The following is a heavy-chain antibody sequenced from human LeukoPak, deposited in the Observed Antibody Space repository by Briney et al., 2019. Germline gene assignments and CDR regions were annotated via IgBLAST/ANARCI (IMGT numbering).Heavy chain of an antibody. D-gene: IGHD3-3*01. CDR1: GYSISSGYY. CDR3: ARVGYYDFWSGSDPFDY. V-gene: IGHV4-38-2*02. J-gene: IGHJ4*02. Sequence: PSETLSLTCTVSGYSISSGYYWGWIRQPPGKGLEWIGSIYHSGSTYYNPSLKSRVTISVDTSKNQFSLKLSSVTAADTAVYYCARVGYYDFWSGSDPFDYWGQGTLVTVSS. CDR2: IYHSGST.